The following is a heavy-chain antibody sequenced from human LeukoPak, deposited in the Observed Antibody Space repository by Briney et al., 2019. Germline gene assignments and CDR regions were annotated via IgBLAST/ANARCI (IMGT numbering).Heavy chain of an antibody. CDR2: IYYSGST. CDR3: ARDRGWPGFDY. Sequence: SETLSLTCTVSGGSISSYYWSWIRQPPGKGLEWIGYIYYSGSTNYNPSLKSRVTISIDTSKNQFSLKLSSVNAADTAVYYCARDRGWPGFDYWGQGTLVTVSS. D-gene: IGHD5-24*01. V-gene: IGHV4-59*12. CDR1: GGSISSYY. J-gene: IGHJ4*02.